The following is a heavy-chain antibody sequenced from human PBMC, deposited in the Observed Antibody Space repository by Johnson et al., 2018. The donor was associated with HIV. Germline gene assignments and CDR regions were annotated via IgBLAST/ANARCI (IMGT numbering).Heavy chain of an antibody. D-gene: IGHD3-22*01. CDR2: TGSSGDRT. CDR1: GSTFSRYA. J-gene: IGHJ3*02. CDR3: AKGDYYDRRNPVGEWGRSGDGFDI. V-gene: IGHV3-23*04. Sequence: VPPAESAAGLLLTGASPTLSCSPSGSTFSRYATNWGRHAPGTVLAGVPSTGSSGDRTSYADSLKAPFTLPSVNSKNTMLVQMNNLTTEDKAFYYCAKGDYYDRRNPVGEWGRSGDGFDIWGQGTMVTVSS.